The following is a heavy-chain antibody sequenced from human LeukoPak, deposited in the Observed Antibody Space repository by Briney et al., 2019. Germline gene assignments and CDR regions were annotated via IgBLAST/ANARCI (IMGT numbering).Heavy chain of an antibody. Sequence: GASVKVSCKASGYTFTSYGISWVRQAPGQGLEWMGWISAYNGNTNYAQKLQGRVTMTTDTSTSTAYMELRSLRSDDTAVYYCARIAAAAGTGYYYYGMDVWGQGTTVTVSS. CDR3: ARIAAAAGTGYYYYGMDV. CDR2: ISAYNGNT. J-gene: IGHJ6*02. D-gene: IGHD6-13*01. V-gene: IGHV1-18*01. CDR1: GYTFTSYG.